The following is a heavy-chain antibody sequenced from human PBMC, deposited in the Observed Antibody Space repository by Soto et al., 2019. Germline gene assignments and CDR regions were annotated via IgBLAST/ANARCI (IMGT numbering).Heavy chain of an antibody. D-gene: IGHD6-13*01. CDR1: GFTLSNTG. V-gene: IGHV3-30*18. CDR2: ISHDGFSQ. CDR3: AKDWGSSGWFNWFDS. Sequence: QVQLVESGGGVVQPGTSLRLSCVVSGFTLSNTGVHWVRQAPGKGLEWVAMISHDGFSQHYVDSVRGRFTISRDNSKNTLYLQMDSRRPKDTSVYYCAKDWGSSGWFNWFDSWGQGTLVIVSS. J-gene: IGHJ5*01.